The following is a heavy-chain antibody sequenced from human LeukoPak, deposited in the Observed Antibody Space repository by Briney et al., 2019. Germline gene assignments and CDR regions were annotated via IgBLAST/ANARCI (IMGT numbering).Heavy chain of an antibody. V-gene: IGHV4-59*08. J-gene: IGHJ4*02. CDR2: IYYSGST. Sequence: SETLSLTCNVSGGSISSNYSSWIRQPPGKGLEWIGYIYYSGSTNYNPSLKSRVTISVDTSKNQFSLKLSSVTAADTAVYYCARVAYFDSSGYHYLFNYWGQGTLVTVSS. D-gene: IGHD3-22*01. CDR1: GGSISSNY. CDR3: ARVAYFDSSGYHYLFNY.